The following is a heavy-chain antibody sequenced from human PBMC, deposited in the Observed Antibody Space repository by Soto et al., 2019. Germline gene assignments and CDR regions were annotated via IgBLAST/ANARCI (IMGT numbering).Heavy chain of an antibody. J-gene: IGHJ4*02. CDR3: ARERGSYRN. Sequence: GSVKVCFKASGYPFTSYAMHWVRQAPGQRLEWMGWINAGNGNTKYSQKFQGRVTITRDTSASTAYMDLSSLRSEDTAVYYCARERGSYRNWGQGTMFTVSS. CDR1: GYPFTSYA. CDR2: INAGNGNT. D-gene: IGHD1-26*01. V-gene: IGHV1-3*01.